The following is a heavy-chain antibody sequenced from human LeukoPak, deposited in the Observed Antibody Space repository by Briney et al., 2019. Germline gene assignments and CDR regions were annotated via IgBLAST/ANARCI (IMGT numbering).Heavy chain of an antibody. Sequence: SETLSLTCTVSGGSISSGGYYWSWIRQHPGKGLEWIGYIYYSGSTYYNPSLKSRVTISVDTSKSQFSLKLSSVTAADTAVYYCARGDGYDILTGYYMVPLFDYWGQGTLVTVSS. CDR1: GGSISSGGYY. V-gene: IGHV4-31*03. J-gene: IGHJ4*02. D-gene: IGHD3-9*01. CDR3: ARGDGYDILTGYYMVPLFDY. CDR2: IYYSGST.